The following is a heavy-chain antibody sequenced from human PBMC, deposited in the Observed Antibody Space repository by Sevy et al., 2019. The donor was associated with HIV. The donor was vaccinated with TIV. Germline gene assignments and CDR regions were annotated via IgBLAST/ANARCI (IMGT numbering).Heavy chain of an antibody. Sequence: GGSLRLSCAASGFTFSNAWMNWVRQAPGKGLEWVGRIKSKTDGGTTDYAAPVKGRFTISRDDSKNTLYLQMNSLKTEETAMYYCTTAPRSYSSSWYSYYYYYGMDVWGQGTTVTVSS. D-gene: IGHD6-13*01. CDR2: IKSKTDGGTT. J-gene: IGHJ6*02. V-gene: IGHV3-15*07. CDR1: GFTFSNAW. CDR3: TTAPRSYSSSWYSYYYYYGMDV.